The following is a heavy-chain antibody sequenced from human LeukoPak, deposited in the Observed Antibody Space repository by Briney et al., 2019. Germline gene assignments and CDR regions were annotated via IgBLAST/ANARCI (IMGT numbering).Heavy chain of an antibody. V-gene: IGHV3-7*01. Sequence: GGSLRLSCGTSGFTFSDSWMSWFRQAPGKGLEGVASIKDDGSDKYYLYSVRGRFTISRDNAEDSLYLQLDDLRAEDTAVFYCARHLLRGQNFDYWGQGTLVTVSS. CDR1: GFTFSDSW. CDR3: ARHLLRGQNFDY. CDR2: IKDDGSDK. J-gene: IGHJ4*02.